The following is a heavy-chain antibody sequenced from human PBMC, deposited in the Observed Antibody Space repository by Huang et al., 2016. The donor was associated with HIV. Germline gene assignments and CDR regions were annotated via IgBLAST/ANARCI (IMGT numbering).Heavy chain of an antibody. D-gene: IGHD3-22*01. V-gene: IGHV3-48*02. J-gene: IGHJ6*02. Sequence: EVQLVESGGGLVQPGGSLRLSCAASGFIFSNFSMNWVRQTPGKGLEWVSDISASCATIYYAASAKGRFTVSRDDAKKSLYLQLNSLRDEDTAVYYCARDLRGYDSTFDFYYYYGMDVWGQGTTVTVSS. CDR1: GFIFSNFS. CDR2: ISASCATI. CDR3: ARDLRGYDSTFDFYYYYGMDV.